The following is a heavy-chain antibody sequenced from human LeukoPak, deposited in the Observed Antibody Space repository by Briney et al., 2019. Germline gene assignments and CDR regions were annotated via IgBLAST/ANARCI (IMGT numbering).Heavy chain of an antibody. CDR3: AQEFSSGWYPY. D-gene: IGHD6-19*01. V-gene: IGHV3-23*01. J-gene: IGHJ4*02. CDR1: GFSVSSFG. CDR2: ISVNGETT. Sequence: GGSLRLSCAVSGFSVSSFGMSWVRQAPGKGLEWISAISVNGETTWYADSVRGRFIISRDNSKNTLYLQLSSLRAEDTAAYYCAQEFSSGWYPYWGQGSLVSVSS.